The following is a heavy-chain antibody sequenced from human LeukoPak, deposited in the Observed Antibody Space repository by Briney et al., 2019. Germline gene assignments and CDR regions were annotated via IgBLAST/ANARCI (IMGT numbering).Heavy chain of an antibody. D-gene: IGHD5-18*01. V-gene: IGHV4-39*01. CDR2: IYYSGST. CDR1: GGSISSYY. J-gene: IGHJ4*02. Sequence: PSETLSLTCTVSGGSISSYYWGWIRQPPGKGLEWIGSIYYSGSTYYNPSLESRVTISVDTSKNQFSLKLSSVTAADTAVYYCARQPDTAMEYYFDYWGQGTLVTVSS. CDR3: ARQPDTAMEYYFDY.